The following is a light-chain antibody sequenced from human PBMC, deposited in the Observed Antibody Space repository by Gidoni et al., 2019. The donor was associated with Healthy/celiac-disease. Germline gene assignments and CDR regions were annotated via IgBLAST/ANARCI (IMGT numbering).Light chain of an antibody. J-gene: IGLJ2*01. CDR3: QSYDSYVV. CDR2: EDN. CDR1: SGSIASNY. V-gene: IGLV6-57*01. Sequence: NFMLTQPHSVSESPGKTVTISCTRSSGSIASNYVQWYPQRPGSSPTTVIYEDNQRPSGVPDRFSGSIDSSSNSASLTISGLKTEDEADYYCQSYDSYVVFGGGTKLTVL.